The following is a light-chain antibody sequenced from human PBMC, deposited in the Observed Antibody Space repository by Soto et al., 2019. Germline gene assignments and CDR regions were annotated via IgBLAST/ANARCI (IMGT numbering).Light chain of an antibody. CDR3: QHYNSYSEA. V-gene: IGKV1-17*01. CDR1: QNISIA. CDR2: AAS. Sequence: DILLTQSPLSLPVPPGDPASISCRASQNISIALDWYQQKPGKAPRRLIYAASSLQSGVPSRFSGSGSGTEFTLTISSLQPDDFATYYCQHYNSYSEAFGQGTKVDIK. J-gene: IGKJ1*01.